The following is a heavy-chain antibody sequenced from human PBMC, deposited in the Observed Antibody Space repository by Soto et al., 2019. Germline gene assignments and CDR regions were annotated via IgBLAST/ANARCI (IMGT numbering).Heavy chain of an antibody. V-gene: IGHV1-3*01. J-gene: IGHJ4*02. D-gene: IGHD1-26*01. CDR1: GYTFTSYA. Sequence: ASVKVSCKASGYTFTSYAMHWVRQAPGQRLEWMGWINAGNGNTKYSQKFQGRVTITRDTSASTAYLELSSLRSEDTAVYYCARGLGLYYFDYWGQGTLVTVSS. CDR2: INAGNGNT. CDR3: ARGLGLYYFDY.